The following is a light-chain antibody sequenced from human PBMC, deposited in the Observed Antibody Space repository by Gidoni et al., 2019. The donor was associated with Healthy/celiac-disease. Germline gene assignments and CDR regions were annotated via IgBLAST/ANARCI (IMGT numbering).Light chain of an antibody. CDR2: GAS. V-gene: IGKV3-20*01. CDR1: QSVSSSY. CDR3: QQYGSSPMCS. J-gene: IGKJ2*04. Sequence: EIVLTQSPGTLPLSPGERATLSCRASQSVSSSYLAWYQQKPGQAPRLLIYGASSRATGIPDRFSGSGSGTDFTLTISRLEPEDFAVYYCQQYGSSPMCSFGQXTKLEIK.